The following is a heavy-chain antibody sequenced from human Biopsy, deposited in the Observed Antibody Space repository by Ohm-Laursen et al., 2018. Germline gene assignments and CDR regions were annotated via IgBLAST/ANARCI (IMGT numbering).Heavy chain of an antibody. CDR1: GGSFSGYY. Sequence: SQTLSLTCDVYGGSFSGYYWSWIRQPPGKGLEWIGEMNHGGSTNYNSSLKSRVTISVDTSKNQFSLKLNSVTAADTAVYYCARGSNWNDWSFDYWGQGTVVTVPS. CDR2: MNHGGST. D-gene: IGHD1-20*01. V-gene: IGHV4-34*01. CDR3: ARGSNWNDWSFDY. J-gene: IGHJ4*02.